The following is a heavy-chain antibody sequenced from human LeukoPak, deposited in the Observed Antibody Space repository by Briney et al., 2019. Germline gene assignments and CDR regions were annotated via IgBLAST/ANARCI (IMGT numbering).Heavy chain of an antibody. CDR2: ISGSGGST. CDR3: AKDVGVPAAEESYYYYYGMDV. Sequence: GGSLRLSCAASGFTFSSYAMSWVRQAPGKGLEWVSAISGSGGSTYYADSVKGRFTISRDNSKNTLYLQMNSLRAEDTAVYYYAKDVGVPAAEESYYYYYGMDVWGKGTTVTVSS. V-gene: IGHV3-23*01. D-gene: IGHD2-2*01. J-gene: IGHJ6*04. CDR1: GFTFSSYA.